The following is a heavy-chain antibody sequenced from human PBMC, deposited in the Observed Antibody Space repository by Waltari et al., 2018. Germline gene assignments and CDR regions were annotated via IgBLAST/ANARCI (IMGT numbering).Heavy chain of an antibody. V-gene: IGHV1-24*01. CDR2: FDPEDGET. CDR3: SLMIAGGWFDP. D-gene: IGHD3-22*01. J-gene: IGHJ5*02. Sequence: QVQLVQSGAEVKKPGAAVKVSCEVSGYTLTELSIPGVRQAPGKGLEWMGGFDPEDGETIYAQKFQGRVTMTEDTSTDTAYMELSSLRSEDTAVYYCSLMIAGGWFDPWGQGTLVTVSS. CDR1: GYTLTELS.